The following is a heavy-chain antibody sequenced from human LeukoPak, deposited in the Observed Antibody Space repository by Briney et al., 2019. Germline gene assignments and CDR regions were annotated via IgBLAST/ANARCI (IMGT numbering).Heavy chain of an antibody. Sequence: PGGSLRLSCVVSGFTFSEFSIRDACMSSVRRAPGKGGEWVSRFKSNTAGEATDYAAPVRGRFTISRDVSKATLFLQMNSLKTEDTAVYYCTADNCARTSCYAYYWGQGTLVTVSS. CDR1: GFTFSEFSIRDAC. J-gene: IGHJ4*02. D-gene: IGHD2-2*01. V-gene: IGHV3-15*01. CDR3: TADNCARTSCYAYY. CDR2: FKSNTAGEAT.